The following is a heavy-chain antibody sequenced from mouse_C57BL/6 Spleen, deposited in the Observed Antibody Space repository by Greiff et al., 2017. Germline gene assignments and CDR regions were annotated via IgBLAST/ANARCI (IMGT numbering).Heavy chain of an antibody. J-gene: IGHJ3*01. V-gene: IGHV2-6*01. CDR3: ASEGDYDVRFAY. D-gene: IGHD2-4*01. Sequence: QVQLKQSGPGLVAPSQSLSITCTVSGFSLTSYGVDWVRQSPGKGLEWLGVIWGVGSTNYDSALISRLSISKDNSKSQVFLKMNSLQTDDTAMYYFASEGDYDVRFAYWGQGTLVTVSA. CDR2: IWGVGST. CDR1: GFSLTSYG.